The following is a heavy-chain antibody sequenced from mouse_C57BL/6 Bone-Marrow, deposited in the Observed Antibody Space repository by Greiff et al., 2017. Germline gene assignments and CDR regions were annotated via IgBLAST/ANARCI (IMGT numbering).Heavy chain of an antibody. CDR2: ISSGGSYT. Sequence: VQLKESGGDLVKPGGSLKLSCAASGFTFSSYGMSWVRQTPAKRLEWVATISSGGSYTYYPDSVKGRFTISRDNAKNTLYLQMSSLKSEDTARDYGARPSAFAYWGQGTLVTVSA. V-gene: IGHV5-6*01. CDR3: ARPSAFAY. D-gene: IGHD2-10*02. J-gene: IGHJ3*01. CDR1: GFTFSSYG.